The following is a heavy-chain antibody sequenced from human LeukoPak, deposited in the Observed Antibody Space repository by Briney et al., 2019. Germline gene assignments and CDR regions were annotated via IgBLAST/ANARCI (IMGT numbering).Heavy chain of an antibody. J-gene: IGHJ5*02. V-gene: IGHV4-34*01. Sequence: SETLSLTCAVYGGSFSGYYWSWIRQPPGKGLEWIGEINHTGSTNYNTSLMSRVTLSVDTSKNQFSLKLSSVTAEDTAVYYCARRTPQPRPKLVVLVAGTRGNWFDPWGQGTLVTVSS. CDR2: INHTGST. CDR1: GGSFSGYY. CDR3: ARRTPQPRPKLVVLVAGTRGNWFDP. D-gene: IGHD6-19*01.